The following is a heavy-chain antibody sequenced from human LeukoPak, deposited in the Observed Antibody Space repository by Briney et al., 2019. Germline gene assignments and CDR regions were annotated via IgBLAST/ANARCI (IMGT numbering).Heavy chain of an antibody. CDR1: GGSFSGYY. V-gene: IGHV4-34*01. CDR3: ARRSSLAAAADTAFDI. D-gene: IGHD6-13*01. CDR2: INHSGST. Sequence: PSETLSLTCAVYGGSFSGYYWSWLRQPPGKGLEWIGEINHSGSTNYNPSLKSRVTISVDTSKNQFSLKLSSVTAADTAVYYCARRSSLAAAADTAFDIWGQGTMVTVSS. J-gene: IGHJ3*02.